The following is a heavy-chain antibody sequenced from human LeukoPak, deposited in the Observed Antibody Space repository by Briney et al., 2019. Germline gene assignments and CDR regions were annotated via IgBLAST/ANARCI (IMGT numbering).Heavy chain of an antibody. CDR1: GYTFTSYG. CDR3: ARVRNSGFRYVDS. Sequence: GASVKVSCKASGYTFTSYGISWVRQAPGQGLEWMGWISAYSGNTNYAQKLQGRVTMTTDTSTSTAYMDLRSLRSDDTAVYYCARVRNSGFRYVDSWGQGTLVTVSS. D-gene: IGHD5-12*01. J-gene: IGHJ4*02. V-gene: IGHV1-18*01. CDR2: ISAYSGNT.